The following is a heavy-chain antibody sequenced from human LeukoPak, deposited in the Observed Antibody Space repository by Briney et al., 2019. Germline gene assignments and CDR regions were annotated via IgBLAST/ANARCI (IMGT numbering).Heavy chain of an antibody. Sequence: PSETLSLTCSVSGGSISSSYWSWIRQPPGKGLEWIGYIYYSGSTNYNPSLKSRVTISVDTSKNQFSLKLSSVTAADTAVYYCARIFTDSSDYHSEYWGQGALVTVSS. CDR3: ARIFTDSSDYHSEY. J-gene: IGHJ4*02. V-gene: IGHV4-59*01. CDR1: GGSISSSY. D-gene: IGHD3-22*01. CDR2: IYYSGST.